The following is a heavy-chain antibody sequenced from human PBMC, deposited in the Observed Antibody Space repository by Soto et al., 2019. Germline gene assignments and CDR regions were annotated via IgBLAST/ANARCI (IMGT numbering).Heavy chain of an antibody. CDR3: ARVKGLRYSDWLRRYYFDY. D-gene: IGHD3-9*01. J-gene: IGHJ4*02. CDR2: ISSSSSTI. V-gene: IGHV3-48*01. Sequence: GGSLRLSCAASGFTFSSYSMNWVRQAPGKGLEWVSYISSSSSTIYYADSVKGRFTISRDNAKNSLYLQMNSLRAEDTAVYYYARVKGLRYSDWLRRYYFDYWGQGTLVTVSS. CDR1: GFTFSSYS.